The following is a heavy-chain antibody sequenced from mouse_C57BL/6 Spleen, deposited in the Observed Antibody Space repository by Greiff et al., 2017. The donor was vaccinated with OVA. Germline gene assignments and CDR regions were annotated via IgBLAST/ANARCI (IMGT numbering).Heavy chain of an antibody. J-gene: IGHJ4*01. V-gene: IGHV1-39*01. CDR1: GYSFTDYN. Sequence: EVQLQQSGPELVKPGASVKISCKASGYSFTDYNMNWVKQSNGKSLEWIGVINPNYGTTSYNQKFKGKAPLTVDQSSSTAYMQLNSLTSEDSAVYYCARSGYYGSSRAMEDWGQGTSVTVSS. CDR3: ARSGYYGSSRAMED. D-gene: IGHD1-1*01. CDR2: INPNYGTT.